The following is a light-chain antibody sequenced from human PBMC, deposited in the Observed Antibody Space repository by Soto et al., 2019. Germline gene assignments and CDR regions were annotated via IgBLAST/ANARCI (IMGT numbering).Light chain of an antibody. CDR2: DAS. CDR3: QQYNSMLS. J-gene: IGKJ4*01. Sequence: DIPMTQSPSSLSASEGDRVTITCQSSHDASRNLNWFQQKPGEAPQLLIYDASNLERGVPSRFSGSGSGTDFTLTISSQQPEDVATYYCQQYNSMLSFGGGTEVEIK. V-gene: IGKV1-33*01. CDR1: HDASRN.